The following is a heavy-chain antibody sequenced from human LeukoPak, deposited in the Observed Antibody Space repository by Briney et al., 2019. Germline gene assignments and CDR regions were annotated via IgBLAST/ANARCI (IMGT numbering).Heavy chain of an antibody. CDR1: GFTFSNYA. D-gene: IGHD3-10*02. CDR3: AELGITMIGGV. V-gene: IGHV3-30*04. Sequence: GGSLRLSCAASGFTFSNYAMHWVRQAPGKGLEWVAVISYDGSNKYYTDSVRGRFTISRDNAKNSLYLQMNSLRAEDTAVYYCAELGITMIGGVWGKGTTVTISS. CDR2: ISYDGSNK. J-gene: IGHJ6*04.